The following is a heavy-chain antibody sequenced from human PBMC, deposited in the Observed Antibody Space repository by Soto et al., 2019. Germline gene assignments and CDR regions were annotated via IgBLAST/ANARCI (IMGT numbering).Heavy chain of an antibody. J-gene: IGHJ4*02. CDR2: INPNNGGT. CDR3: AREGDYGDYVFDY. CDR1: GYTFTAYY. Sequence: QVQLVQSGAEVKKPGASVTVSCKASGYTFTAYYIHWVRQAPGQGLEWMGWINPNNGGTTYAQKFQGRVTMTRDTSISTAYMELKRLTSDDTAVYYCAREGDYGDYVFDYWGQGTLVTVSS. V-gene: IGHV1-2*02. D-gene: IGHD4-17*01.